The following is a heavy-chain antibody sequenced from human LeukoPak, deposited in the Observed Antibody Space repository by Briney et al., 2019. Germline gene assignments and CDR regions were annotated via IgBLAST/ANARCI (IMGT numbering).Heavy chain of an antibody. CDR2: IYPGDSDT. CDR1: GYSLTNYW. J-gene: IGHJ4*02. Sequence: GESLKISCKGSGYSLTNYWIGWVRQMPVKGLEWMGIIYPGDSDTRYSPSFQGQVTISADKSINTAYLQWSSLKTSDTAIYYCARSWVTGYGTVLDYWGQGTLVTVSS. CDR3: ARSWVTGYGTVLDY. V-gene: IGHV5-51*01. D-gene: IGHD2-21*02.